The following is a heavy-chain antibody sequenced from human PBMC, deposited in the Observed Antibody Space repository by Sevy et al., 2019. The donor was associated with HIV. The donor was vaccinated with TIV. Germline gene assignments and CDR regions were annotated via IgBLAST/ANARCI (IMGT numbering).Heavy chain of an antibody. CDR1: GYTFTSYG. V-gene: IGHV1-18*01. J-gene: IGHJ5*02. D-gene: IGHD5-18*01. CDR2: ISAYNGNT. CDR3: ARDPRRSGYSSGETNWFDP. Sequence: ASVKVSCKASGYTFTSYGISWVRQAPGQGLEWMGWISAYNGNTNYAQKLQGRVTMTTDTSTSTAYMELKGLRSDDTAVYYCARDPRRSGYSSGETNWFDPWGQGTLVTVSS.